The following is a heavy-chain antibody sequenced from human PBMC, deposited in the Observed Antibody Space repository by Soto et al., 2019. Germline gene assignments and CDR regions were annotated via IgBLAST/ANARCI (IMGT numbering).Heavy chain of an antibody. CDR2: IFYSGST. CDR3: ARGSLIRFLEWLPPYFDY. Sequence: SETLSLTCAVSSCSISSSDWWTWVRQPPGKGLEWIGEIFYSGSTNYNPSLKSRLTISVDTSKNQFSLKLSSVTAADTAVYYCARGSLIRFLEWLPPYFDYWGQGTLVTVSS. D-gene: IGHD3-3*01. V-gene: IGHV4-4*02. CDR1: SCSISSSDW. J-gene: IGHJ4*02.